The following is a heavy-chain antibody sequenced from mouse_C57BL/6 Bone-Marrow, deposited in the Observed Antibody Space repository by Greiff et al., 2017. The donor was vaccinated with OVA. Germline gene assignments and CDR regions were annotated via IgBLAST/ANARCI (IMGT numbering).Heavy chain of an antibody. V-gene: IGHV1-4*01. CDR2: IDPTNDYT. J-gene: IGHJ2*01. CDR1: GYTFTSYT. Sequence: QVHVKQSGAELARPGASVKMSCKASGYTFTSYTIHWVKQRPGQGLEWIGYIDPTNDYTNYNQKFKGKATLTADNSSSTAYMQLSSLTSEDSAVYYCTRGDYIDYWGQGTTLTVSS. CDR3: TRGDYIDY.